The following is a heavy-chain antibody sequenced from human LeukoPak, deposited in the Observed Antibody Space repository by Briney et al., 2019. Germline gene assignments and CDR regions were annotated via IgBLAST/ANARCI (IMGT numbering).Heavy chain of an antibody. V-gene: IGHV3-30*18. CDR1: GFIFSTYG. CDR2: ISDDGSYT. D-gene: IGHD3-10*01. Sequence: PGRSLRLSCAASGFIFSTYGMHWVRQAPGKGLEWVAVISDDGSYTSYVRPVKGRFTISRDNSKNTLYLQMNSLRAEDTAVYYCAKDRNYYGSGLDAFDIWGQGTMVTVSS. CDR3: AKDRNYYGSGLDAFDI. J-gene: IGHJ3*02.